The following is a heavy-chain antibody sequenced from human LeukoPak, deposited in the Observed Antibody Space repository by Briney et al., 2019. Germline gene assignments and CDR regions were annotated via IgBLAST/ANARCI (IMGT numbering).Heavy chain of an antibody. J-gene: IGHJ1*01. CDR2: INHSGST. V-gene: IGHV4-34*01. D-gene: IGHD3-22*01. CDR1: GGSFSGYY. CDR3: ARGHKDSSGYYLQH. Sequence: SETLSLTCAVYGGSFSGYYWNWIRQPPGKGLEWIGEINHSGSTNYNPSLKSRVTISVDTSKNQFSLKLSSVTAADTAVYYCARGHKDSSGYYLQHWGQGTLVTVSS.